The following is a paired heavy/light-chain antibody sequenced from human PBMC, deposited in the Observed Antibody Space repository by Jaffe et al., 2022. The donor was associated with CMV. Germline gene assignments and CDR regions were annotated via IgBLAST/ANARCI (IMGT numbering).Light chain of an antibody. CDR3: QHYNNLPIT. CDR2: DAS. Sequence: DIQMTQSPSSLSASVGDRVTITCQASHDIKKYLNWYQQKLGKAPKLLIYDASNLETGVPSRFSGSGSGTDFIFTISSLQPEDIATYYCQHYNNLPITFGQGTRLDIK. V-gene: IGKV1-33*01. J-gene: IGKJ5*01. CDR1: HDIKKY.
Heavy chain of an antibody. J-gene: IGHJ6*03. V-gene: IGHV6-1*01. CDR2: TYYRSKWYN. CDR1: GDSVSSNSAT. CDR3: VRDYNWKVGSYYMDV. Sequence: QVQLQQSGPGLVKPSQTLSLTCAISGDSVSSNSATWNWIRQSPSRGLEWLGRTYYRSKWYNDYALSLKSRITINPDTSKNQFSLQVNSVTPEDTAVYYCVRDYNWKVGSYYMDVWGMGTTVTVSS. D-gene: IGHD1-20*01.